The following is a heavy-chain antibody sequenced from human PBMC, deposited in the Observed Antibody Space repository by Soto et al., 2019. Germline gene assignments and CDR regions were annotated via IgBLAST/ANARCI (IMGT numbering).Heavy chain of an antibody. CDR3: GKDDPKWEIIDY. V-gene: IGHV3-9*01. D-gene: IGHD1-26*01. J-gene: IGHJ4*02. Sequence: EVQLVESGGGLVQSGRSLRLSCEVSGFTFDDYAMHWVRQAPGKGLEWVSGISWNSGDIGYAAAVKGRFTISRDNAKNSLYVQMNSLRPEDTALYYCGKDDPKWEIIDYWGQGTLVTVS. CDR2: ISWNSGDI. CDR1: GFTFDDYA.